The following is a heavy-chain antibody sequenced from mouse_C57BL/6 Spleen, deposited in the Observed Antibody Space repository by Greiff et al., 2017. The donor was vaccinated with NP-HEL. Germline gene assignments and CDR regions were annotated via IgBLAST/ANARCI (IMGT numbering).Heavy chain of an antibody. CDR3: ARRAFG. Sequence: QVQLQQPGAELVKPGASVKMSCKASGYTFTSYWITWVKQRPGQGLEWIGDIYPGSGSTNYNEKFKGKATFTADTSSNTAYMQLSSLTTEDSAIYYCARRAFGWGQGTTLTVSS. J-gene: IGHJ2*01. V-gene: IGHV1-55*01. CDR2: IYPGSGST. CDR1: GYTFTSYW. D-gene: IGHD3-3*01.